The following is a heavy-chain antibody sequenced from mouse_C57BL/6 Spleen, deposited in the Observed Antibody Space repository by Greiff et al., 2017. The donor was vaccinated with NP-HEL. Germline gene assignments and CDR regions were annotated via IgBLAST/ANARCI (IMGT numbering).Heavy chain of an antibody. CDR1: GYAFSSSW. D-gene: IGHD2-1*01. Sequence: VQLQQSGPELVKPGASVKISCKASGYAFSSSWMNWVKQRPGKGLEWIGRIYPGDGDTNYNGKFKGKATLTADKSSSTAYMQLSSLTSEDSAVYFCARSPIYYGPAMDYWGQGTSVTVSS. CDR3: ARSPIYYGPAMDY. V-gene: IGHV1-82*01. CDR2: IYPGDGDT. J-gene: IGHJ4*01.